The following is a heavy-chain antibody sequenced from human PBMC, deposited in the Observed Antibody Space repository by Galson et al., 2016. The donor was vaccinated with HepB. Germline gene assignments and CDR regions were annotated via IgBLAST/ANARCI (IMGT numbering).Heavy chain of an antibody. D-gene: IGHD1-26*01. Sequence: CAASGFTFNNYGMTWVCQAPGKRLEVVSSISRSGDSTDYADSVKGRFTISRDNSKNTLSLQMNSLRAEDTAVYYCVQGSTAPAVWGKGTTVTVSS. CDR2: ISRSGDST. V-gene: IGHV3-23*01. CDR3: VQGSTAPAV. J-gene: IGHJ6*04. CDR1: GFTFNNYG.